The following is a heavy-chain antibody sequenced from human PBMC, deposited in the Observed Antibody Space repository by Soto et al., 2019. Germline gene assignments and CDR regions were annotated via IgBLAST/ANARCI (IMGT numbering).Heavy chain of an antibody. D-gene: IGHD4-17*01. CDR3: AKVGPAVTTRAYDS. CDR2: IGGNGGST. V-gene: IGHV3-23*04. CDR1: GFTFSNYC. Sequence: EVQLVESGGGLLQPGGSLRLSCTASGFTFSNYCMTWVRQAPGKGLEWVSTIGGNGGSTYYADSVKGRFTISRDTSRNTLFLQMITLRAEDTAVYYCAKVGPAVTTRAYDSWGQGTLVTVSS. J-gene: IGHJ4*02.